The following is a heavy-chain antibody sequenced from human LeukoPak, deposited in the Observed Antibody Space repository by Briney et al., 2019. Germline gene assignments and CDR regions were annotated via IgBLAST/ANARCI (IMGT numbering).Heavy chain of an antibody. CDR3: AELGITMIGGV. CDR1: GFTFSSYS. J-gene: IGHJ6*04. D-gene: IGHD3-10*02. CDR2: ISSSSNYI. Sequence: GGSLRLSCAASGFTFSSYSMNWVRQAPGEGLEWVSSISSSSNYIYYADSVKGRVTISRDNAKNSLYLQMNSLRAEDTAVYYCAELGITMIGGVWGKGTTVTISS. V-gene: IGHV3-21*01.